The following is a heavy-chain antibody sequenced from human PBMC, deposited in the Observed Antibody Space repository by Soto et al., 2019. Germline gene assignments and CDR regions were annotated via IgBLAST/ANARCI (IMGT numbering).Heavy chain of an antibody. V-gene: IGHV1-24*01. D-gene: IGHD2-2*01. CDR3: ATAVPAATYYYYGMDV. CDR2: FDPEDGET. Sequence: ASVKVSCKVSGYTLTELSMHWVRQAPGKGLEWMGGFDPEDGETIYAQKFQGRVTMTEDTSTDTAYMGLSSLRSEDTAVYYCATAVPAATYYYYGMDVWGQGTTVTVSS. J-gene: IGHJ6*02. CDR1: GYTLTELS.